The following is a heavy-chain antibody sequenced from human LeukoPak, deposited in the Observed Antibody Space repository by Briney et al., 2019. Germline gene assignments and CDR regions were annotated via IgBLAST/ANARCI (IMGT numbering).Heavy chain of an antibody. CDR1: GYTFTSYD. J-gene: IGHJ4*02. D-gene: IGHD4-17*01. CDR2: MNPNSGNT. Sequence: ASVKVSCKASGYTFTSYDINWVRQATGQGLERMGWMNPNSGNTGYAQKFQGRVPMTRNTSISTAYMELSSLRSEDTAVYYCARAQGDYGDYVSWGQGTLVTVSS. V-gene: IGHV1-8*01. CDR3: ARAQGDYGDYVS.